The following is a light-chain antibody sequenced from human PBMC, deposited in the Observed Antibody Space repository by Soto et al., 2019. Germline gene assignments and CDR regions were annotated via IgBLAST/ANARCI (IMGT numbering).Light chain of an antibody. Sequence: SYELTQPSSVSVSPGQTARITCSGDVLAKKYVRWFQQKPGQAPVVVIYQDSERPSGIPERFSGSSSGTTVTLTISGAQVEDEADYYCYSTADNSLVFGGGIQLTVL. CDR1: VLAKKY. CDR2: QDS. CDR3: YSTADNSLV. J-gene: IGLJ2*01. V-gene: IGLV3-27*01.